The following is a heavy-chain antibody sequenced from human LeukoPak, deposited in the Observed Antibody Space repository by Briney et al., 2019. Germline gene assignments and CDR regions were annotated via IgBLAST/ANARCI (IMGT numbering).Heavy chain of an antibody. V-gene: IGHV4-38-2*01. CDR1: NYSISSGYY. D-gene: IGHD3-16*02. CDR3: ARIRMITFGGVIVRTYYFDY. J-gene: IGHJ4*02. Sequence: SETLSLTCAVSNYSISSGYYWGWIRQPPGKGLEWIGSIYHRGNTYYNPSLKSRVTISVDTSKNQFSLKLSSATAADTAVYYCARIRMITFGGVIVRTYYFDYWGQGTLVIVSS. CDR2: IYHRGNT.